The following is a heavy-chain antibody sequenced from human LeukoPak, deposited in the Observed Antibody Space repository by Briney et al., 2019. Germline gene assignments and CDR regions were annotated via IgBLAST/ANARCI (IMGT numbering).Heavy chain of an antibody. CDR2: IYSGGST. J-gene: IGHJ4*02. CDR3: ARDHGEPTVFFDY. CDR1: GFTVSSNY. D-gene: IGHD3-10*01. V-gene: IGHV3-53*01. Sequence: GGFLRLSCAASGFTVSSNYMSWVRQAPGKGLEWVSVIYSGGSTYYADSVKGRFTISRDNSKNTLYLQMNSLRAEDTAVYYCARDHGEPTVFFDYWGQGTLVTVPT.